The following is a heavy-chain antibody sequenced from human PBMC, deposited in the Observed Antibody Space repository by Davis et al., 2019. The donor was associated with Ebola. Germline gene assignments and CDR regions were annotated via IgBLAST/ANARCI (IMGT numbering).Heavy chain of an antibody. J-gene: IGHJ6*02. CDR1: GYTFTSYG. CDR3: ARVLCSTTSCFEGYIYGMDV. Sequence: ASVKVSCKASGYTFTSYGFSWVRQAPGQGLEWMGWISAYNGNTNYVQKLQDRVTMTTDTSTSTAYMELRSLRFDDTAVYYCARVLCSTTSCFEGYIYGMDVWGQGTTVTVSS. V-gene: IGHV1-18*01. CDR2: ISAYNGNT. D-gene: IGHD2-2*01.